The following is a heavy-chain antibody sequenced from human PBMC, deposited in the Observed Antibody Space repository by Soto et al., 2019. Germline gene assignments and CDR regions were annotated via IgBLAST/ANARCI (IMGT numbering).Heavy chain of an antibody. Sequence: QVQLVESGGGVVQPGRSLRLSCAASGFTFSSYGMHWVRQAPGKGLEWVAVISYDGSNKYYADSVKGRFTISRDNSKNTLYLQMNSLRAEDTAVYYCAKDSGYDSIGSIDYWGQGTLVTVSS. CDR2: ISYDGSNK. D-gene: IGHD3-22*01. CDR1: GFTFSSYG. CDR3: AKDSGYDSIGSIDY. J-gene: IGHJ4*02. V-gene: IGHV3-30*18.